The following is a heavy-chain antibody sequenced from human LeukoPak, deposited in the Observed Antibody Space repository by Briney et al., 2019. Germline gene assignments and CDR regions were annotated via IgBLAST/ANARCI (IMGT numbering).Heavy chain of an antibody. CDR1: GGSMNNYY. Sequence: SETLSLTCTVSGGSMNNYYWSWIRQPAGKGLEWIGRIYPSGNTYYNPSLKSRVTMSVDTSKNQFSLRLHSVTAADTALYYCARDYKYYDSGSYYDYWGQGTLVTVSS. CDR2: IYPSGNT. CDR3: ARDYKYYDSGSYYDY. J-gene: IGHJ4*02. V-gene: IGHV4-4*07. D-gene: IGHD3-10*01.